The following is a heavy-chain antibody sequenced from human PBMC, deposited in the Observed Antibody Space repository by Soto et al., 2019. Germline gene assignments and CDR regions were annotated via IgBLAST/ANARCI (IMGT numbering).Heavy chain of an antibody. CDR3: ARAYSSGWVAYNYGMDV. Sequence: QVQLVQSGAEVRKPGSSVRVSCKASGDTFSNYGISWVRQAPGQGLEWMGGIIPMFGTANQAQKFQGRVTITADESTSXXDMELRSLRYEDTAVYYCARAYSSGWVAYNYGMDVWGQGTTVTVSS. D-gene: IGHD6-19*01. V-gene: IGHV1-69*12. CDR2: IIPMFGTA. CDR1: GDTFSNYG. J-gene: IGHJ6*02.